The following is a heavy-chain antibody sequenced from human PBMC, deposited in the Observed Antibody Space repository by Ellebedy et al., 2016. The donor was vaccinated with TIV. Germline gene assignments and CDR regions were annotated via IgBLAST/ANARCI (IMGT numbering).Heavy chain of an antibody. J-gene: IGHJ4*02. V-gene: IGHV3-30*02. D-gene: IGHD2-15*01. Sequence: PGGSLRLSCAASGFTFSTYGMHWVRQAPGKGLEWVAFIRFDGNNKYYADSVQGRFTISRENSKNTLYLQMNSLRAEDTAVYYCAKTKHSDYYFDCWGQGTLVTVSS. CDR3: AKTKHSDYYFDC. CDR1: GFTFSTYG. CDR2: IRFDGNNK.